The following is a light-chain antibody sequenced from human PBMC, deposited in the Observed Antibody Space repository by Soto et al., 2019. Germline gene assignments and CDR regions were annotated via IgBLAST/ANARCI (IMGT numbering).Light chain of an antibody. Sequence: EIVLTQSPATLSLSPGERDTVSCRASQSVSSFLAWYQQRPGQPPRLLIYDASNRATGIPGRFSGSGSGTDLTLTISSLEADDFAAYYCQQRGNWPPTFGPGTKVDI. CDR2: DAS. CDR3: QQRGNWPPT. J-gene: IGKJ3*01. CDR1: QSVSSF. V-gene: IGKV3-11*01.